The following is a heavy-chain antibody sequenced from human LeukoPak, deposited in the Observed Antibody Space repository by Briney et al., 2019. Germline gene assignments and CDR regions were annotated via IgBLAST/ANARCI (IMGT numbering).Heavy chain of an antibody. V-gene: IGHV3-48*03. CDR2: ISSSSSTI. Sequence: GGSLRLSCVASGFTFSSYGMNWVRQAPGKGLEWVSYISSSSSTIYYTASVKGRFTISRDNAKNSLYLQMNSLRAEDTAIYYCARDRRLNYWGQGTLVIVSS. CDR3: ARDRRLNY. J-gene: IGHJ4*02. CDR1: GFTFSSYG.